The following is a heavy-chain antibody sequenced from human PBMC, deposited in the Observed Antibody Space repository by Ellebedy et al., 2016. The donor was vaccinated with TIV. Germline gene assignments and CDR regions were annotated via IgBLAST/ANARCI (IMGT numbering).Heavy chain of an antibody. CDR3: ASELCSGGSCYFALDY. CDR2: ISSSSSNI. Sequence: GESLKISCAVSRLTFSRYEMSWVRQAPGKGLEWISYISSSSSNIYYADPVKGRFTISRDNAKNSLYLQMNSLRAEDTDVYYCASELCSGGSCYFALDYWGQGTLVTVSS. D-gene: IGHD2-15*01. J-gene: IGHJ4*02. V-gene: IGHV3-48*04. CDR1: RLTFSRYE.